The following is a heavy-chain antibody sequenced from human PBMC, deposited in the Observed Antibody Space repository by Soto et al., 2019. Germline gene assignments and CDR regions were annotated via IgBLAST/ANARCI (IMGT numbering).Heavy chain of an antibody. J-gene: IGHJ5*02. CDR1: GGSISSGDYY. CDR2: IYYSGST. D-gene: IGHD3-10*01. V-gene: IGHV4-30-4*01. Sequence: QVQLQESGPGLVKPSQTLSLTCTVSGGSISSGDYYWSWIRQPPGKGLEWIGYIYYSGSTNYNPSLKSRVTISVDTSKNQFSLKLSSVTAADTAVYYCARDDHTGNNWFDPWGQGTLVTVSS. CDR3: ARDDHTGNNWFDP.